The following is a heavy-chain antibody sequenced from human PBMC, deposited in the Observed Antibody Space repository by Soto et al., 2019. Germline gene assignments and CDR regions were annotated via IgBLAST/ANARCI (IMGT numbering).Heavy chain of an antibody. D-gene: IGHD3-10*01. CDR1: GYTFTSYY. Sequence: QVQLVQSGAEVKKPGASVKVSCKASGYTFTSYYMHWVRQAPGQGLEWMGIINPSGGSTSYAQKFQGSVTMTRDTSTSTVYMELSSLRAEDTAVYYCARDAIGRGGSGGQSFGPWGQGTLVTVSS. CDR2: INPSGGST. J-gene: IGHJ5*02. CDR3: ARDAIGRGGSGGQSFGP. V-gene: IGHV1-46*01.